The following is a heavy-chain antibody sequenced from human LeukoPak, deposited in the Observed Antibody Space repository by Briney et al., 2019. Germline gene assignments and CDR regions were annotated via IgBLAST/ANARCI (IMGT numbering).Heavy chain of an antibody. J-gene: IGHJ5*02. V-gene: IGHV4-4*02. Sequence: NSSETLSLTCAVSGGSISSSNWWSWVRQPPGKGLEWIGEIYHSGSTNYNPSLTSRVTISVDTSKNQFSLKLSSVTAADTAVYYCARRHDYYYGSGSHNNWFDPWGQGTLVTVSS. CDR1: GGSISSSNW. CDR2: IYHSGST. CDR3: ARRHDYYYGSGSHNNWFDP. D-gene: IGHD3-10*01.